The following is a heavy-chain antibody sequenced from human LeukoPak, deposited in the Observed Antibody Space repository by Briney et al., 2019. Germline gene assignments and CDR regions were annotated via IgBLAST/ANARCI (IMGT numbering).Heavy chain of an antibody. V-gene: IGHV3-30*02. Sequence: GGSLRLSCAASGFTFTTYGMHWVRQAPGKGLEWVAFIQYDEIDKFYADSVKGRFTISRDNSKNTLYLQMNSLRAEDTAVYYCAKERKLLPFDCWGQGTLVTVSS. D-gene: IGHD4-23*01. CDR2: IQYDEIDK. CDR1: GFTFTTYG. CDR3: AKERKLLPFDC. J-gene: IGHJ4*02.